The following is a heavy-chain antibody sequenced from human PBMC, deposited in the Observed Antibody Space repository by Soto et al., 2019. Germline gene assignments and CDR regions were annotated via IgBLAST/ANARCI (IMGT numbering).Heavy chain of an antibody. V-gene: IGHV3-23*01. CDR3: AKDLVAAAGRNYFDS. CDR2: IHGRAAAT. Sequence: EVQLLESGGGLVQPGGSLRLSCAASGFTFSSYATCWVRQAPGRGLEWVSGIHGRAAATYYADSVKGRFTVSRDISKNIFYLQMSSLSAEDTAVYYCAKDLVAAAGRNYFDSWGQGALVTVSS. J-gene: IGHJ4*02. CDR1: GFTFSSYA. D-gene: IGHD6-13*01.